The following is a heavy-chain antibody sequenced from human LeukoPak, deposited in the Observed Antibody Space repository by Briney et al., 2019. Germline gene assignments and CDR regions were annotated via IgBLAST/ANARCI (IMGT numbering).Heavy chain of an antibody. CDR2: VTGSGRGT. CDR1: GFTFSSYA. J-gene: IGHJ4*02. Sequence: GGSLRLSCEASGFTFSSYAMNWVRHAPGRGLEWVSSVTGSGRGTYYAESVKGRFTISRDNSKDTLYLQMNSLRAEDTAVYYCAKTSNLVTDYWGQGTLVTVSS. V-gene: IGHV3-23*01. D-gene: IGHD1-26*01. CDR3: AKTSNLVTDY.